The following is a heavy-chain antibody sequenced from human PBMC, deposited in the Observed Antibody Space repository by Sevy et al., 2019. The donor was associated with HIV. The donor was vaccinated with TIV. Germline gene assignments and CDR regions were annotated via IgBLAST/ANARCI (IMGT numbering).Heavy chain of an antibody. CDR2: IRSKANSYAT. V-gene: IGHV3-73*01. CDR1: GFTFSGSA. CDR3: TLTTAADYYGSGSTSVGWY. Sequence: GGSLRLSCAASGFTFSGSAMHWVRQASGKGLEWVGRIRSKANSYATAYAVSVKGRFTISSDDSKNTAYLKMNSLKTEDTAVDYCTLTTAADYYGSGSTSVGWYWGQGTLVTVSS. D-gene: IGHD3-10*01. J-gene: IGHJ4*02.